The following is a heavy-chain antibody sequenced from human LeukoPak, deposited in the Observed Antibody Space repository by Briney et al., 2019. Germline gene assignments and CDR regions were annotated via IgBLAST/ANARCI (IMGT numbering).Heavy chain of an antibody. CDR3: ARWSGYDSDAFDI. J-gene: IGHJ3*02. CDR2: IKEDGSDK. V-gene: IGHV3-7*01. Sequence: PGGSLRLSCAASGFIFSRYWMNWVRQAPGKGLEWVANIKEDGSDKYSVDSVKGRFTISRDNARNSLYLQMNSLRAEDTAIYYCARWSGYDSDAFDIWGQGTMVTVSS. D-gene: IGHD5-12*01. CDR1: GFIFSRYW.